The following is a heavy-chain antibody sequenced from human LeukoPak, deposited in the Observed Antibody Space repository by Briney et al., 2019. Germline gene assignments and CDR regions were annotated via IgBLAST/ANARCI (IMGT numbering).Heavy chain of an antibody. CDR2: ISGSGGST. V-gene: IGHV3-23*01. J-gene: IGHJ5*02. D-gene: IGHD3-9*01. Sequence: PGGSLRLSCAASGFTFISYAMSWVRQAPGKGLEWVSSISGSGGSTYYADSVKGWFTISRDNSKNTLYLQMNSLRAEDTAVYYCAKDYGYFDWLPLNWFDPWGQGTLVTVSS. CDR3: AKDYGYFDWLPLNWFDP. CDR1: GFTFISYA.